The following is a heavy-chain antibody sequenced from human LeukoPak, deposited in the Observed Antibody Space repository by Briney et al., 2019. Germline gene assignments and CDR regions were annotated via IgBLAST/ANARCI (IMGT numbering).Heavy chain of an antibody. J-gene: IGHJ5*02. CDR2: NNGDGSTT. D-gene: IGHD2-15*01. CDR1: GFSLSGYW. V-gene: IGHV3-74*01. Sequence: PGGSLRLSCVASGFSLSGYWMYWFRQPPGKGLMYISRNNGDGSTTNYADVVKGRFTMSRDNVKNTLYLQMNSLRVEDTAVYYCARDPRNVGLAPWGQGTLVTVSS. CDR3: ARDPRNVGLAP.